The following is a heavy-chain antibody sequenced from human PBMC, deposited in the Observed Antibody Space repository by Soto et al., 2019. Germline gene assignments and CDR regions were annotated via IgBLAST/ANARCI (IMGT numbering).Heavy chain of an antibody. CDR1: GFTFSSYA. V-gene: IGHV3-23*01. Sequence: GGSLRLSCAASGFTFSSYAMIWVRQAPGKGLEWVSGVGGSGEYTYYADSVKGRFTISRDNSKNTVYLQISSLRAEDTAVYYCAKVLTGYYYYFEYWGQGTLVT. CDR2: VGGSGEYT. J-gene: IGHJ4*02. CDR3: AKVLTGYYYYFEY. D-gene: IGHD3-9*01.